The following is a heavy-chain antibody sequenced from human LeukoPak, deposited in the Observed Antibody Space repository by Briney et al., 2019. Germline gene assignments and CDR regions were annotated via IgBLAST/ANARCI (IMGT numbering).Heavy chain of an antibody. Sequence: SETLSLTCTVSGGSISSYYWSWIRQPPGKGLEWIGYIFYSGSTNYNPSLKSRVTISLNTSKTQFSLKLSSVTAADTAVYYCARGTFWSGYYHDYWGQGTLVTVSS. CDR2: IFYSGST. D-gene: IGHD3-3*01. J-gene: IGHJ4*02. CDR3: ARGTFWSGYYHDY. V-gene: IGHV4-59*01. CDR1: GGSISSYY.